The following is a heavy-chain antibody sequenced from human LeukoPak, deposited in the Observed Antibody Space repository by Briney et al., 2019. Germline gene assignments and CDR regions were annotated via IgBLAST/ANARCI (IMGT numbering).Heavy chain of an antibody. CDR3: ARDQAFVYCSGGTCYDDY. J-gene: IGHJ4*02. CDR2: INPNSGDT. V-gene: IGHV1-2*02. D-gene: IGHD2-15*01. CDR1: GYTFIGYY. Sequence: ASVKVSCKASGYTFIGYYMHWVRQAPGQGLEWMGWINPNSGDTHYAQKFQGRVTMTRDTSINTAYMELSRLRSDDTAVYYCARDQAFVYCSGGTCYDDYWGQGSLVTVSS.